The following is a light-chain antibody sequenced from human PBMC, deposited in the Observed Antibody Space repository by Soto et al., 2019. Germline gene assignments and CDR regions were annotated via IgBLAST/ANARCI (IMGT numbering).Light chain of an antibody. CDR2: DSS. CDR1: QSVSNY. Sequence: EIVLTQSPATLSLSPGERATLSCRASQSVSNYLAWYQQKPGQPPRLLIYDSSNRATGIPTRFSGSGYGTDFTLTITSLEPEDFAVYYCQQRSNWPLTFGGGTKVELK. CDR3: QQRSNWPLT. J-gene: IGKJ4*01. V-gene: IGKV3-11*01.